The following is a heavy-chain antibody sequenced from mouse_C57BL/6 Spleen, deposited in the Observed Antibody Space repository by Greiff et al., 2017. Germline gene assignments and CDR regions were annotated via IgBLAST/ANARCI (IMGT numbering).Heavy chain of an antibody. CDR2: IYPGDGDT. V-gene: IGHV1-80*01. CDR1: GYAFSSYW. D-gene: IGHD2-3*01. CDR3: ARFNDGYSYYFDY. J-gene: IGHJ2*01. Sequence: QVQLKQSGAELVKPGASVKISCKASGYAFSSYWMNWVKQRPGKGLEWIGQIYPGDGDTNYNGKFKGKAPLTADKSSSTAYMQLSSLTSEDSAVYFCARFNDGYSYYFDYWGQGTTLTVSS.